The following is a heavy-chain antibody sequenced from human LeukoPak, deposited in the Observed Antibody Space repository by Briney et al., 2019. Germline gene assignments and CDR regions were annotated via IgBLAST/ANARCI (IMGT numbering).Heavy chain of an antibody. Sequence: GGSLRLSCAGSGFTFSTYSIKWVRQAPGKGLEWVSHIGGSGSFIYYADSVKGRFTISRDNAKNSVYLQMNSLRDEDTAVYFCARLLATWDYYYMDVWGKGATVTVSS. CDR1: GFTFSTYS. CDR2: IGGSGSFI. V-gene: IGHV3-48*02. J-gene: IGHJ6*03. CDR3: ARLLATWDYYYMDV. D-gene: IGHD3-3*02.